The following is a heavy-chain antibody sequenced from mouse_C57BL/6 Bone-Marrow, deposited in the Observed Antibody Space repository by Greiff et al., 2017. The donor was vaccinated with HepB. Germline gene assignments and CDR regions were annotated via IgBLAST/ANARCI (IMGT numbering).Heavy chain of an antibody. J-gene: IGHJ2*01. CDR2: IYPGDGDT. D-gene: IGHD1-1*01. Sequence: QVQLQQSGPELVKPGASVKISCKASGYAFSSSWMNWVKQRPGTGLEWIGRIYPGDGDTNYNGKFKGKATLTADKSSSTAYMQLTSLTSEDSAVYFCARFITTVVGDYFDYWGQGTTLTVSS. CDR1: GYAFSSSW. CDR3: ARFITTVVGDYFDY. V-gene: IGHV1-82*01.